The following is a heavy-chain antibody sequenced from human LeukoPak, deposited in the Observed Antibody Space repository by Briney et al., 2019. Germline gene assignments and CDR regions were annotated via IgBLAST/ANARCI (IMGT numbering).Heavy chain of an antibody. V-gene: IGHV3-53*01. D-gene: IGHD3-3*01. CDR1: GFTVSSNY. CDR3: ARELSLRFLEWFNYYYYGMDV. Sequence: GGSLRLSCAASGFTVSSNYMTWVRQAPGKGLEWVSITHSGGSTYYADSVKGRFTISRDNSKNTLYLQMNSLRAEDTAVYYCARELSLRFLEWFNYYYYGMDVWGQGTTVTVSS. CDR2: THSGGST. J-gene: IGHJ6*02.